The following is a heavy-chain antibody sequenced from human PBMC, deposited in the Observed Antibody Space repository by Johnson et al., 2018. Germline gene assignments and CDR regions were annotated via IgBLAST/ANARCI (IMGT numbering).Heavy chain of an antibody. CDR3: AREGPVLNGMDV. J-gene: IGHJ6*02. CDR2: MREAGGEK. CDR1: GFAFSDYW. V-gene: IGHV3-7*01. D-gene: IGHD3-16*01. Sequence: EVQLVETGGGLVQPGGSLRLSCVASGFAFSDYWMSWVRQAPGKGLEGVANMREAGGEKYYADSVKGRFTISRDKAKKSLYLQITSPRVEDTAVYYCAREGPVLNGMDVWGQGTTVTVSS.